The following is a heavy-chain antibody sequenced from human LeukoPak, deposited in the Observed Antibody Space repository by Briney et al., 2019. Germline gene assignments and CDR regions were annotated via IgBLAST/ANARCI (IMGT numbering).Heavy chain of an antibody. CDR3: ARELYTDQLWGRGEGLDY. Sequence: ASVKVSCKATGYTFTGYYMHWVRQAPGVGLEGMGWINPSTGVTNYAQNFQGRVTMTRHTSMTTVYLELSSLRSDDTAVYFCARELYTDQLWGRGEGLDYGGQGTLVTVSS. CDR2: INPSTGVT. J-gene: IGHJ4*02. V-gene: IGHV1-2*02. CDR1: GYTFTGYY. D-gene: IGHD3-16*01.